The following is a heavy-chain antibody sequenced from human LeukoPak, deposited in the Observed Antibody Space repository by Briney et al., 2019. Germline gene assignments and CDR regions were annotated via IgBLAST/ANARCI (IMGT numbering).Heavy chain of an antibody. CDR2: IYTNGDT. V-gene: IGHV4-4*07. CDR1: TGSISGYY. CDR3: ARAAGAAGGQYFDY. D-gene: IGHD6-13*01. Sequence: PSETLSLTCTVSTGSISGYYWSWIRQPAGQGLEWIGRIYTNGDTRYNPSLKSRVTISVDTSKNQVSLNLRPVTAADTAVYYCARAAGAAGGQYFDYWGQGTLVTVSS. J-gene: IGHJ4*02.